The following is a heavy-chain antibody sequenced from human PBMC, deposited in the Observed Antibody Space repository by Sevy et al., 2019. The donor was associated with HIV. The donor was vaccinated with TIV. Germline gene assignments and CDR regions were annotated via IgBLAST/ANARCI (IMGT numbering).Heavy chain of an antibody. CDR3: ARPTPRIAPSSAAFFDY. J-gene: IGHJ4*02. V-gene: IGHV3-23*01. CDR1: GFTFSSFA. D-gene: IGHD1-26*01. Sequence: GGSLRLSCAASGFTFSSFAMSWARHIPGKGLEWVSTINGRGGSAYYADSVKGRFTLSRDNSNNTVFLQMNRLRDEDTAVYYCARPTPRIAPSSAAFFDYWGQGTLVTVSS. CDR2: INGRGGSA.